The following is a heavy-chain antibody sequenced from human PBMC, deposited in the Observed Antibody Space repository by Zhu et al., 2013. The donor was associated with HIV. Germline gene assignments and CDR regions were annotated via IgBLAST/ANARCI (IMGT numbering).Heavy chain of an antibody. J-gene: IGHJ5*02. V-gene: IGHV1-2*04. CDR3: ARATVTTPTSYWFDP. Sequence: QVQLVQSGAEVKKPGASVKVSCKASGYTFTGYYMHWVRQAPGQGLEWMGWINPNSGGTNYAQKFQGWVTMTRDTSISTAYMELSRLRSDDTAVYYCARATVTTPTSYWFDPWGQGTLVTVSS. CDR2: INPNSGGT. D-gene: IGHD4-17*01. CDR1: GYTFTGYY.